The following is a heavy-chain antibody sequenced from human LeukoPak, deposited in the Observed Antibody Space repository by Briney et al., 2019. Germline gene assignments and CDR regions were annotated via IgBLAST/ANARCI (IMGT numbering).Heavy chain of an antibody. V-gene: IGHV4-38-2*02. J-gene: IGHJ4*02. D-gene: IGHD6-13*01. CDR3: ASSSLQQLVIDY. CDR1: GYSISSGYY. CDR2: IYYSGST. Sequence: SETLSLTCTVSGYSISSGYYWGWIRQPPGKGLEWIGYIYYSGSTNYNPSLKSRVTISVDTSKNQFSLKLSSVTAADTAVYYCASSSLQQLVIDYWGQGTLVTVSS.